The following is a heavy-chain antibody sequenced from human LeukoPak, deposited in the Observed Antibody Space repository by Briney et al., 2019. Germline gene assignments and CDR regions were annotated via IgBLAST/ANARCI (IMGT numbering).Heavy chain of an antibody. J-gene: IGHJ3*02. CDR2: IYPGDSDT. CDR3: ARQRAPRNDAFDI. V-gene: IGHV5-51*01. D-gene: IGHD6-6*01. CDR1: GYSFTSYW. Sequence: GESLKISCKGSGYSFTSYWIGWVRQMPGKGLGWMGIIYPGDSDTRYSPSFQGQVTISADKSISTAYLQWSSLKASDTAMYYCARQRAPRNDAFDIWGQGTMVTVSS.